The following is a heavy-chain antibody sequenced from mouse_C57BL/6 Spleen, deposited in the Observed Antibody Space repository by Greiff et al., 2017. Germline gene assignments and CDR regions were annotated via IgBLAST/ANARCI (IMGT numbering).Heavy chain of an antibody. CDR3: ARSGSGYFDY. V-gene: IGHV14-3*01. CDR2: IDPANGNT. J-gene: IGHJ2*01. CDR1: GFNFKNTY. Sequence: VQLQQSVAELVRPGASVKLSCTASGFNFKNTYMHWVKQRPEQGLEWIGRIDPANGNTNYAPKFQGKATITADTSSNTAYLQLRSLTSEDAAIYYCARSGSGYFDYGGQGTTLTVSS. D-gene: IGHD3-1*01.